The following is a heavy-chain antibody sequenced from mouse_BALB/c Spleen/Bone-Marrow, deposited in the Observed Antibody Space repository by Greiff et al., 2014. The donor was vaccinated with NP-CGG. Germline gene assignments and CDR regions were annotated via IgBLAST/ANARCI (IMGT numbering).Heavy chain of an antibody. CDR3: AITAYYAMDY. Sequence: VQLQQSGPELVKPGASVKISCKASGYTFTDYNMYWVKQNHGKSLELIGYISPFNGCTGYNQNFRSKSTLTIDNSSSTAYMELRSLTSEDSAVYYCAITAYYAMDYWGQGTSVTVSS. V-gene: IGHV1S29*02. CDR2: ISPFNGCT. D-gene: IGHD1-2*01. J-gene: IGHJ4*01. CDR1: GYTFTDYN.